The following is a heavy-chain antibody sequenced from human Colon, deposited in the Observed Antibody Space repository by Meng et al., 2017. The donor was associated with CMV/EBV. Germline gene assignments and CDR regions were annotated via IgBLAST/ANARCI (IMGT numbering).Heavy chain of an antibody. D-gene: IGHD3-3*01. CDR2: IDTTNH. CDR1: GFSFSESG. Sequence: QVPVVEVGGGEVQPGGSLRLSCGASGFSFSESGIHWLRQAPGKGLEWVSFIDTTNHYYADSVKGRFTISRDDSKRMVYLQMNNLKTEDTAMYFCSNGLLGVQGHWGQGTLVTVSS. V-gene: IGHV3-30*02. CDR3: SNGLLGVQGH. J-gene: IGHJ4*02.